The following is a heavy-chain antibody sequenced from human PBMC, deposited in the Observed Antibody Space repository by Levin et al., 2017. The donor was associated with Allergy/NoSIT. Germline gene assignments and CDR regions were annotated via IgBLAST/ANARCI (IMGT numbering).Heavy chain of an antibody. CDR3: ARDLDPQWFREFQGDY. Sequence: GGSLRLSCAASGFTFSSYSMNWVRQAPGKGLEWVSYISSSSSTIYYADSVKGRFTISRDNAKNSLYLQMNSLRDEDTAVYYCARDLDPQWFREFQGDYWGQGTLVTVSS. J-gene: IGHJ4*02. CDR1: GFTFSSYS. D-gene: IGHD3-10*01. CDR2: ISSSSSTI. V-gene: IGHV3-48*02.